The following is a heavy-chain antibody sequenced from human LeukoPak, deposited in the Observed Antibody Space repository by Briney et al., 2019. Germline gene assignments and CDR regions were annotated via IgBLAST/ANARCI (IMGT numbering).Heavy chain of an antibody. Sequence: VKVSCKASGGTFSSYAISWVRQAPGQGLEWMGRMIPILGIANYAQKFQGRVTITADKSTSTAYMELSSLRSEDTAVYYCAREVTPDYYYYGMDVWGQGTTVTVSS. CDR2: MIPILGIA. V-gene: IGHV1-69*04. CDR1: GGTFSSYA. CDR3: AREVTPDYYYYGMDV. D-gene: IGHD2-15*01. J-gene: IGHJ6*02.